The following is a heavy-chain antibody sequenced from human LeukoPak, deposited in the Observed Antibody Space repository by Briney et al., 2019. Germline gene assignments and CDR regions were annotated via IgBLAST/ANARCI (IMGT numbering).Heavy chain of an antibody. J-gene: IGHJ3*02. D-gene: IGHD2-21*01. V-gene: IGHV1-58*01. Sequence: SVKVSCKTSGFTFTSSAVQWVRQARGQRLEWIGWIVVGSGNTNYAQKFQERVTITRDMSTSTAYMELSSLRSEDTAVYYCAVDSVFEGAFDIWGQGTMVTVSS. CDR3: AVDSVFEGAFDI. CDR2: IVVGSGNT. CDR1: GFTFTSSA.